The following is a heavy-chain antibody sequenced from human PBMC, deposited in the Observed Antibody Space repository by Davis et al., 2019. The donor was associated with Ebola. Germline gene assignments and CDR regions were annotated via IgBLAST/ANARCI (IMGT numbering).Heavy chain of an antibody. V-gene: IGHV4-59*01. D-gene: IGHD5-24*01. Sequence: MPSETLSLTCTVSGGFISSDYWRWIRQPPGKGLEWIGYIFPGWSTNYNHSLKSRVTISIDRSKNQFSLKLTSVTAADTAVYYCVKALRHGYSGDFRVGDWGQGTLVTVSS. J-gene: IGHJ4*02. CDR2: IFPGWST. CDR3: VKALRHGYSGDFRVGD. CDR1: GGFISSDY.